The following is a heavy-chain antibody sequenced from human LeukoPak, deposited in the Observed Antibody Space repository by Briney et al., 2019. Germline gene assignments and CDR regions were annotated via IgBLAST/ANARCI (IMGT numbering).Heavy chain of an antibody. CDR1: GFTFRNHA. V-gene: IGHV3-23*01. J-gene: IGHJ3*02. CDR3: ARRGGSNGWGAFDI. Sequence: GGSLRLPCVGSGFTFRNHAMNWVRLAPGKGLEWISTSGGGGRDTYYGDSVKGRFTISRDNSKNILYLQMNSLNGADTALYYCARRGGSNGWGAFDIWGQGTMVTVSS. CDR2: SGGGGRDT. D-gene: IGHD6-19*01.